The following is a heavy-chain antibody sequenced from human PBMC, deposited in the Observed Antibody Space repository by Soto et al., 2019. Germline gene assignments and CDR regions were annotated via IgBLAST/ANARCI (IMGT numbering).Heavy chain of an antibody. CDR3: ARGGGGDIVVVPAATSSFDY. D-gene: IGHD2-2*01. V-gene: IGHV4-34*01. CDR1: GGSFSGYY. CDR2: INHSGST. J-gene: IGHJ4*02. Sequence: QVQLQQWGAGLLKPSETLSLTCAVPGGSFSGYYWSWIRQPPGKGLEWIGEINHSGSTNYNPSLKSRVTISVATSKTLFSLKLSSVTAADTAVYYCARGGGGDIVVVPAATSSFDYWGQGTLVTVSS.